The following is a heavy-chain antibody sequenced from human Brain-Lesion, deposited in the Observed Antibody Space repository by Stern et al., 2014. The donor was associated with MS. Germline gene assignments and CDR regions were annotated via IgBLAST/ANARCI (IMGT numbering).Heavy chain of an antibody. CDR2: IVVGSGNT. V-gene: IGHV1-58*01. CDR1: GFTFTSSA. J-gene: IGHJ5*02. CDR3: AADPPTGSSSWYYIPNWFDP. D-gene: IGHD6-13*01. Sequence: QLVESGPEVKKPGTSVKVSCKASGFTFTSSAVQWVRQARGQRLEWIRWIVVGSGNTNYAQKFQERVTITRDMSTSTAYMELSSLRSEDTAVYYCAADPPTGSSSWYYIPNWFDPWGQGTLVTVSS.